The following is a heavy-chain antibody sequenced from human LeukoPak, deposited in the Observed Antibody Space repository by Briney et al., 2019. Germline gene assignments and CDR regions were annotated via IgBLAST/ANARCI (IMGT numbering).Heavy chain of an antibody. J-gene: IGHJ3*02. CDR2: IYSSGST. CDR3: ARGHQYLAYDILSAFDI. D-gene: IGHD3-9*01. V-gene: IGHV4-59*08. CDR1: GGSISGYY. Sequence: SETLSLTCSVSGGSISGYYWSWIRQPPGKGLEWIGYIYSSGSTNYNPSLKSRVAISVDTSKNQFSLKLSSVIAADTAVYYCARGHQYLAYDILSAFDIWGQGTMVTDSS.